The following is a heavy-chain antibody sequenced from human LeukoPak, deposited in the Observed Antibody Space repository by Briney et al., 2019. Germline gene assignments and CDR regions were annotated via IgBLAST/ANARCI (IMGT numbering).Heavy chain of an antibody. V-gene: IGHV4-4*07. CDR2: IYTSGST. J-gene: IGHJ4*02. CDR3: ARDAYDSSGYDYFDY. Sequence: SETLSLTCTVSGGSISSYYWSWIRQPAGKGLEWIGRIYTSGSTNYNPSLKSRVTMSVDTSKNQFSLKLSSVTAADTAVYYCARDAYDSSGYDYFDYWGQGTLVTVSS. CDR1: GGSISSYY. D-gene: IGHD3-22*01.